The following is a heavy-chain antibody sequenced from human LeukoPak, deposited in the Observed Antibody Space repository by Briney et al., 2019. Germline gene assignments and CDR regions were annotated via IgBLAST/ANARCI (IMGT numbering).Heavy chain of an antibody. CDR1: GGSISSSSYY. Sequence: SETPSLTCTVSGGSISSSSYYWGWIRQPPGKGLEWIGSMYYSGGTYYNPSLKSRVTISGDTSKNQFSLKLSSVTAADTAVYYCARQGDYGDNPFDYWGQGTLVTVSS. CDR3: ARQGDYGDNPFDY. V-gene: IGHV4-39*01. J-gene: IGHJ4*02. D-gene: IGHD4-17*01. CDR2: MYYSGGT.